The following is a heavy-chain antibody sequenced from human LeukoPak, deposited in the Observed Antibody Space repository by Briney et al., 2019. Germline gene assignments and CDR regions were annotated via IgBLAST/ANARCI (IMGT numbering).Heavy chain of an antibody. D-gene: IGHD6-19*01. CDR1: GYTFTSYG. CDR2: ISAYNGNT. CDR3: ARDMEQWLGIYGGGYMDV. Sequence: ASVKVSCKASGYTFTSYGISWVRQAPGQGLEWMGWISAYNGNTNYAQKLQGRVTMTTDTSTSTAYMEPRSLRSDGTAVYYCARDMEQWLGIYGGGYMDVWGKGTTVTVSS. V-gene: IGHV1-18*01. J-gene: IGHJ6*03.